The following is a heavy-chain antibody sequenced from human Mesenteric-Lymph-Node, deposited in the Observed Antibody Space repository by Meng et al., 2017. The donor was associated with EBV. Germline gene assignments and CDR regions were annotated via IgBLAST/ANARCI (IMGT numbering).Heavy chain of an antibody. Sequence: QVQLQQWGAGLLKPSETLSLPCVIYGGSFSGYSWNWIRQAPGKGLEWIGKIHHSETTDYNPSLKDRVIISADTSKNQFSLKLTSVTAADTAVYYCARQGYCRTTTCSTWFDPWGQGTLVTVAS. CDR3: ARQGYCRTTTCSTWFDP. D-gene: IGHD2-2*01. CDR2: IHHSETT. CDR1: GGSFSGYS. J-gene: IGHJ5*02. V-gene: IGHV4-34*01.